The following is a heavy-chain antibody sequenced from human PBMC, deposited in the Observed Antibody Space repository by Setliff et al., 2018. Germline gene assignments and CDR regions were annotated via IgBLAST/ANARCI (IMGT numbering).Heavy chain of an antibody. V-gene: IGHV1-69*13. D-gene: IGHD3-22*01. CDR3: ARYYHDSRGFSYYFDY. CDR2: IIPLLGTA. J-gene: IGHJ4*02. Sequence: SVKVSCKISGGTLSNSAISWVRQAPGQGLEWMGGIIPLLGTAKYAEKFQGRVTTTADESTSTAYMELSSLRSEDTAVYYCARYYHDSRGFSYYFDYWGQGTLVTV. CDR1: GGTLSNSA.